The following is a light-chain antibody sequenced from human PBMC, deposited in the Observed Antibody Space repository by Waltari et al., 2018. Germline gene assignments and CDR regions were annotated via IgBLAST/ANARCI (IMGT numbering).Light chain of an antibody. CDR2: EDN. J-gene: IGLJ1*01. CDR1: SSGVGSYNL. V-gene: IGLV2-23*01. Sequence: QSALTQPASVSGSPGQSITLSCAGTSSGVGSYNLVSWYQHHPGRAPKLIIYEDNKRPSGVSSRFSGSKSGNTASLTISGLRTEDEAEYYCFSYAGSNIYVFASGTKVTVL. CDR3: FSYAGSNIYV.